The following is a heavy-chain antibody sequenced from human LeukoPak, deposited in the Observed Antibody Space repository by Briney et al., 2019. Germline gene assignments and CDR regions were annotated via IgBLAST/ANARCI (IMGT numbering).Heavy chain of an antibody. CDR3: ARGPHVFYCSSTSCYHWFDP. Sequence: SETLSLTCTVSGGSISSSSYYWGWIRQPPGKGLGWIGSIHYSGSTYYKPSLKSRVTISVDTSKNQFSLKLSSVTAADTAVYYCARGPHVFYCSSTSCYHWFDPWGQGTLVTVSS. V-gene: IGHV4-39*01. J-gene: IGHJ5*02. D-gene: IGHD2-2*01. CDR2: IHYSGST. CDR1: GGSISSSSYY.